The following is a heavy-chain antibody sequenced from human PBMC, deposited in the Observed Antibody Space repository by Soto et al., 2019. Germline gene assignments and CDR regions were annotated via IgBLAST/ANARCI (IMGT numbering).Heavy chain of an antibody. CDR1: RVSISSSLYY. J-gene: IGHJ4*02. Sequence: SETLSLTCTVSRVSISSSLYYWGWIRQPPGKGLEWIGSIYYSGSTYYNPSLKSRVTISVDTSKNQFSRKLSSVTAADTAVYYCASQLCTGGSCNLNRFDYWAQGTLVTVSS. V-gene: IGHV4-39*01. CDR2: IYYSGST. D-gene: IGHD2-15*01. CDR3: ASQLCTGGSCNLNRFDY.